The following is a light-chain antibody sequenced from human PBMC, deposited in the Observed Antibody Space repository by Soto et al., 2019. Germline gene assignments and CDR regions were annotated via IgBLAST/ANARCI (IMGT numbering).Light chain of an antibody. CDR1: QSVLYSSNNKNY. V-gene: IGKV4-1*01. Sequence: DIVMAQSPDSLAASLGERATINCKSSQSVLYSSNNKNYLAWYQQKPGQPPKALIYWASTRESAVTDRFSGSGSGTDFTLPISSLQAEDVAGYYCQRYYTTPWTFGQGTKVDIK. J-gene: IGKJ1*01. CDR2: WAS. CDR3: QRYYTTPWT.